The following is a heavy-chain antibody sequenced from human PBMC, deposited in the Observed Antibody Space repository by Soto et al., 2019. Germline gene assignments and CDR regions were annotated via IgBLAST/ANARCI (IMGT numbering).Heavy chain of an antibody. CDR1: GFTVSSNY. D-gene: IGHD3-10*01. Sequence: EVQLVESGGGLVQPGGSLRLSCAASGFTVSSNYMSWVRQAPGKRLEWVSVIYSGGSTYYADSVKGRFTISRHNSRNTLYLQMNSLSAEDTAVYYCALRITMVRGVIRPIWGQGTMFAVSS. J-gene: IGHJ3*02. V-gene: IGHV3-53*04. CDR2: IYSGGST. CDR3: ALRITMVRGVIRPI.